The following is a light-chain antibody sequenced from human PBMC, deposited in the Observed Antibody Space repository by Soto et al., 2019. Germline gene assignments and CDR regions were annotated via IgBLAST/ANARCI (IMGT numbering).Light chain of an antibody. Sequence: DIHMTQSPPTLSASVGDRVTITCRASQPISSWLAWYHQKPGKAPKLLIYDASNLESGVPSRFSGSGSGTEFTLTISSLQPEDFGIYYCQQYENYWTFGQGTKVEIK. V-gene: IGKV1-5*01. CDR3: QQYENYWT. J-gene: IGKJ1*01. CDR2: DAS. CDR1: QPISSW.